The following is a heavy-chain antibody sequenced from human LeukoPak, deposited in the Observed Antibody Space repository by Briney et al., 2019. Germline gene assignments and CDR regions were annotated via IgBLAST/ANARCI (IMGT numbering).Heavy chain of an antibody. CDR2: ISGSGGNT. D-gene: IGHD6-19*01. V-gene: IGHV3-23*01. CDR3: ASEQWLPFDY. CDR1: GFTFRNYV. Sequence: GGSLRLSCAASGFTFRNYVIHWVRQAPGKGPEWVSTISGSGGNTYYADSVKGRFTISRDNSKNTLYLQMNSLRAEDTAVYYCASEQWLPFDYWGQGTLVTVSS. J-gene: IGHJ4*02.